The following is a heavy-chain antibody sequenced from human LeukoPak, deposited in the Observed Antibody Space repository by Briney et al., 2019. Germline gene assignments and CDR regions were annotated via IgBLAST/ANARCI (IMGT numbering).Heavy chain of an antibody. CDR2: IYYSGTT. V-gene: IGHV4-59*01. Sequence: PSETLSLTCTVSGGSFSTYYWSWIRQPPGKGLEWIGYIYYSGTTNYNPSLKSRITMSVDTSKNQFSLTLSSVTAADTAVYYCARVITVRGVIFDYWGQGTPVTVSS. CDR1: GGSFSTYY. D-gene: IGHD3-16*01. CDR3: ARVITVRGVIFDY. J-gene: IGHJ4*02.